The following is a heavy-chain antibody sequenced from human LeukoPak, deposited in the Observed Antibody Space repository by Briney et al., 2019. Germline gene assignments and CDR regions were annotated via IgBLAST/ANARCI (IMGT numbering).Heavy chain of an antibody. D-gene: IGHD2-2*01. Sequence: ASVKVSCKASGYTFTSYGISWVRQAPGQGLEWMGWISAYNGNTDYAQKLQGRVTMTTDTSTSTAYMELSSLRSEDTAVYYCARVEIVPAASGSWYSGDYWGQGTLVTVSS. CDR2: ISAYNGNT. V-gene: IGHV1-18*01. CDR1: GYTFTSYG. CDR3: ARVEIVPAASGSWYSGDY. J-gene: IGHJ4*02.